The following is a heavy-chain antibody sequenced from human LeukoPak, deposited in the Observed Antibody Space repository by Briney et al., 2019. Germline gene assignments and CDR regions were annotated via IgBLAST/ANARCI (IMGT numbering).Heavy chain of an antibody. CDR3: ARKRGVVIPGLGY. CDR2: INPNSGGT. D-gene: IGHD3-3*01. Sequence: ASVKVSCKASGYTFTGYYMHWVRQAPGQGLEWMEWINPNSGGTNYAQKFQGRVTMTRDTSISTAYMELSRLRSDDTAVCYCARKRGVVIPGLGYWGQGTLVTVSS. J-gene: IGHJ4*02. V-gene: IGHV1-2*02. CDR1: GYTFTGYY.